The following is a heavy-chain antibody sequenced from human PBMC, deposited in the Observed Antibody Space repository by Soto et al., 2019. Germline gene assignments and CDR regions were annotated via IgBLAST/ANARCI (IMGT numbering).Heavy chain of an antibody. CDR2: IYFRGNT. J-gene: IGHJ4*02. Sequence: PSETLSLTCSVSGDSINSDKYYWGWIRQPPGKGLEWIGSIYFRGNTYYNPSLQTRVTISLDKSKSQFSLKLNSETAADSAVYFCARLEGLATISYYFDFWGQGALVTVSS. V-gene: IGHV4-39*01. CDR1: GDSINSDKYY. D-gene: IGHD3-9*01. CDR3: ARLEGLATISYYFDF.